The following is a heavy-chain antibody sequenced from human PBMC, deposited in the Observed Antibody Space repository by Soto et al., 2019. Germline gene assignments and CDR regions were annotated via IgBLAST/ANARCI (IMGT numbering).Heavy chain of an antibody. CDR1: GFTFSAYG. CDR3: VKEGGQELAFDM. J-gene: IGHJ3*02. D-gene: IGHD1-1*01. V-gene: IGHV3-23*01. CDR2: ISGSGSST. Sequence: EVQLLESGGGLVQSGGSQRLSCAASGFTFSAYGMMWVRQAPGKGLEWVSSISGSGSSTYYTDAVKGRFTISRDNSKNTFDLRMNSLRAEDTAVYFCVKEGGQELAFDMWGQGTMVTVSS.